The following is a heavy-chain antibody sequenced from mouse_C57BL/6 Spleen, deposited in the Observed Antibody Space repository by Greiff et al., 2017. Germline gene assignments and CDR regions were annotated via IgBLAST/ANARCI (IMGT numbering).Heavy chain of an antibody. CDR3: TKTGRAY. CDR1: GFNLKDYY. D-gene: IGHD4-1*01. J-gene: IGHJ3*01. Sequence: VQLQQSGAELVRPGASVKLSCTASGFNLKDYYMHWVKQRPDPGLEWIGWIDPENGDTEYASKFQGKATITAATSSNTAYLQLSSLTSEDTAVYYCTKTGRAYWGQGTLVTVSA. CDR2: IDPENGDT. V-gene: IGHV14-4*01.